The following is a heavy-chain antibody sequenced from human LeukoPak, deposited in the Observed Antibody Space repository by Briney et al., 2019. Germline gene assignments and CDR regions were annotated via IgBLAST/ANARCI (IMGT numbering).Heavy chain of an antibody. J-gene: IGHJ4*02. CDR3: ARDIGYCSSTSCQTDY. V-gene: IGHV1-2*02. CDR1: GYTFTGYY. CDR2: INPNSGGT. D-gene: IGHD2-2*01. Sequence: GASVKVSCKASGYTFTGYYMHWVRQAPGQGLEWMGWINPNSGGTNYAQKFQGRVTMTRDTSISAAYMELSRLRFDDTAVYYCARDIGYCSSTSCQTDYWGQGTLVTVSS.